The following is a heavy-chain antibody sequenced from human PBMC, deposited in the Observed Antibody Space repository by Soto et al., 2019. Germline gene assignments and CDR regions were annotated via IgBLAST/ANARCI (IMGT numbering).Heavy chain of an antibody. J-gene: IGHJ6*02. V-gene: IGHV4-31*03. CDR1: GGSISSGGYY. D-gene: IGHD3-10*01. CDR2: IYYSAST. CDR3: ASGGRRSPCMDV. Sequence: QVQLQESGPGLVKPSQTLSLTCTVSGGSISSGGYYWSWIRQHPGKGLEWIAYIYYSASTYYNPSLKRRVTISVDTSKNQFSLKPSSVTAADTAVYYCASGGRRSPCMDVWGQGTTVTVSS.